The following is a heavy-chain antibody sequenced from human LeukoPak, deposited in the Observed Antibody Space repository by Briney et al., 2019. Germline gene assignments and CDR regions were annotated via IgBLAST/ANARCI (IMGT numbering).Heavy chain of an antibody. V-gene: IGHV4-4*07. CDR1: GGSISSYY. CDR2: IYTSGST. D-gene: IGHD1-26*01. J-gene: IGHJ5*02. Sequence: SETLSLTCTVSGGSISSYYWSWIRQPAGKGLEWIGRIYTSGSTNYNPSLKSRVTISVDTSKNQFSLKLSSVTAADTAVYYCARADIVGALDWFDPWGQGTLVTVSS. CDR3: ARADIVGALDWFDP.